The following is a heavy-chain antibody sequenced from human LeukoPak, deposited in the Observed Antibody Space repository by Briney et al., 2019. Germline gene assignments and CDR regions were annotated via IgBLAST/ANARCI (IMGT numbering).Heavy chain of an antibody. J-gene: IGHJ5*02. V-gene: IGHV4-34*01. CDR2: INHSGST. Sequence: PSETLSLTCAVYGGSFSGYYWSWIRQPPGKGLEWIGEINHSGSTNYNPSLKSRVTISVDTSKNQFSLKLSSVTAADTAVYYCARGALGYCSGGSCQATRKNWFDPWGQGTLVTVSS. CDR1: GGSFSGYY. D-gene: IGHD2-15*01. CDR3: ARGALGYCSGGSCQATRKNWFDP.